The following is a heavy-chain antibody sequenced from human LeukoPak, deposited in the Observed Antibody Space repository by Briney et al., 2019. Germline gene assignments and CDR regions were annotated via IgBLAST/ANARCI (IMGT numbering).Heavy chain of an antibody. J-gene: IGHJ4*02. CDR1: GGSISGYY. CDR3: ARHGGGSNSVFYSDY. V-gene: IGHV4-59*08. D-gene: IGHD3-16*01. CDR2: VYYSGTT. Sequence: SEALSLTCSVSGGSISGYYWSWIRQPPGEGLEWIGYVYYSGTTDYNPSLKSRVTISIDTSKNQLSLKLTFVTAADTAVYYCARHGGGSNSVFYSDYWGQGALVTVSS.